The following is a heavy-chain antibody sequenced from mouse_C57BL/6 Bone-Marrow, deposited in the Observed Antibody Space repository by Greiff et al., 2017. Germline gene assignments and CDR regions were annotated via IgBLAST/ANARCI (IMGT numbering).Heavy chain of an antibody. CDR3: ARAIYYGSRTGYYAMDY. Sequence: EVQGVESGGGLVKPGGSLKLSCAASGFTFSSYAMSWVRQTPEKRLEWVATISDGGSYTYYPDNVKGRFTISRGNAKNNLYLQMSHLKSEDTAMYYCARAIYYGSRTGYYAMDYWGQGTSVTVSS. V-gene: IGHV5-4*01. D-gene: IGHD1-1*01. CDR2: ISDGGSYT. CDR1: GFTFSSYA. J-gene: IGHJ4*01.